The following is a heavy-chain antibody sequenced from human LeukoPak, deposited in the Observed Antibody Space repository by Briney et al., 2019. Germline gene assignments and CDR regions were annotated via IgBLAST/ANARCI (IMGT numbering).Heavy chain of an antibody. CDR1: GGSISSYY. J-gene: IGHJ5*02. Sequence: KPSETLSLTCTVSGGSISSYYWSWIRQPAGKGLEWIGRIYTSGSTNYNPSLKSRVTTSVDTSKNQFSLKLSSVTAADTAVYYCARDPYDSSGYYYHWFDPWGQGTLVTVSS. D-gene: IGHD3-22*01. V-gene: IGHV4-4*07. CDR3: ARDPYDSSGYYYHWFDP. CDR2: IYTSGST.